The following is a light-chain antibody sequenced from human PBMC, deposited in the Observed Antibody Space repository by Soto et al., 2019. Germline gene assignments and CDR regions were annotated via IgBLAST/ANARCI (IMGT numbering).Light chain of an antibody. CDR1: SSGVGAYSY. J-gene: IGLJ1*01. CDR3: SSFTSRNTGV. CDR2: EVS. Sequence: QSVPTQPASASGAPGQAITVSCTGNSSGVGAYSYISWYQQQPGKATKPMIYEVSNRPSGVSNRFSGYTSGNTASLTISGLRDEDEAYYYCSSFTSRNTGVFGTRTMVTVL. V-gene: IGLV2-14*01.